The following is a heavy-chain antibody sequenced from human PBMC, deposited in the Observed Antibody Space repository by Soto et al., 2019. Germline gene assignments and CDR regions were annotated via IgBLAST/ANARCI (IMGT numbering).Heavy chain of an antibody. V-gene: IGHV3-15*07. CDR1: GFTFSNAW. D-gene: IGHD3-10*01. J-gene: IGHJ5*02. Sequence: GGSLSLSCAASGFTFSNAWMNWVRQAPGKGLEWVGRIKSKTDGGTTDYAAPVKGRFTISRDDSKNTLYLQMNSLKTEDTAVYYCTTDPLETYGSGSFSGWFDPWGQGTLVTVSS. CDR2: IKSKTDGGTT. CDR3: TTDPLETYGSGSFSGWFDP.